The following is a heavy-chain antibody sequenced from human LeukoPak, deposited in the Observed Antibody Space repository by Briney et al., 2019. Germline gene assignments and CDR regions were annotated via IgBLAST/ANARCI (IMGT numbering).Heavy chain of an antibody. CDR3: ARTKRQYYDFWSGHISYFDN. V-gene: IGHV3-7*03. CDR2: INQDGSEK. Sequence: GGSLRLSCAASGFTFSSYWMSWVRQAPGKGPEWVANINQDGSEKYYVDSVKGRFTISRDNAKNSLYLQMNSLRAEDTAVYYCARTKRQYYDFWSGHISYFDNWGQGTLVTVSS. D-gene: IGHD3-3*01. CDR1: GFTFSSYW. J-gene: IGHJ4*02.